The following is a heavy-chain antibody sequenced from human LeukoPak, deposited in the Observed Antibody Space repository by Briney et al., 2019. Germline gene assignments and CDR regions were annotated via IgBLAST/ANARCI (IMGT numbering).Heavy chain of an antibody. CDR1: GFTFSSYD. CDR3: ARGAGYNYPYYFDY. J-gene: IGHJ4*02. D-gene: IGHD5-24*01. CDR2: IGTVGDT. Sequence: GGSLRLSCAASGFTFSSYDTHWVRQATGKGLEWVSSIGTVGDTYYSDSVKGRFTISRDNSKNTLYLQMNSLRAEDTAVYYCARGAGYNYPYYFDYWGQGTLVTVSS. V-gene: IGHV3-13*01.